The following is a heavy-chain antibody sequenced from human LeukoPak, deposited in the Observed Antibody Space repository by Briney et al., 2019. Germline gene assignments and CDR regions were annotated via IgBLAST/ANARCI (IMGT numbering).Heavy chain of an antibody. J-gene: IGHJ4*02. V-gene: IGHV3-23*01. CDR1: GFTVSSNY. CDR2: ISGSGGST. CDR3: AKDYYGSGSYYLPGY. Sequence: GGSLRLSCAASGFTVSSNYMSWVRQAPGKGLEWVSGISGSGGSTYYADSVKGRFTISRDNSKNTLYLQMNSLRAEDTAVYYCAKDYYGSGSYYLPGYWGQGTLVTVSS. D-gene: IGHD3-10*01.